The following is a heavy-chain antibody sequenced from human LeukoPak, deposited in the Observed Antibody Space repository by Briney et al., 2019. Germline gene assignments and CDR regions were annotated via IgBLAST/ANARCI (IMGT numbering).Heavy chain of an antibody. CDR2: IRYDGSNK. J-gene: IGHJ4*02. CDR1: GFTFSSYG. D-gene: IGHD3-3*01. CDR3: AKEGLGLRFLEWLPGD. Sequence: GGSLRLSCAASGFTFSSYGMHWVRQAPGKGLEWVAFIRYDGSNKYYADSVKGRFTISRDNSKNTLYLQMNSLRAEDTAVYYCAKEGLGLRFLEWLPGDWGQGTLVTVSS. V-gene: IGHV3-30*02.